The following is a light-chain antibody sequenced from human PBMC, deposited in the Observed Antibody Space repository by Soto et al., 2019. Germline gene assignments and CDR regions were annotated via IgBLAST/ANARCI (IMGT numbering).Light chain of an antibody. J-gene: IGKJ1*01. V-gene: IGKV3-20*01. CDR1: QSVSSSY. CDR3: QQYDSSPRT. Sequence: EIVLTQSPGTLSLSPGERATLSCRASQSVSSSYLAWYQHKPGQAPRLLIYRTSNKATGIQYRLRGSASGTDFTITISRLEPEDLAVYWCQQYDSSPRTFGQGPKVEI. CDR2: RTS.